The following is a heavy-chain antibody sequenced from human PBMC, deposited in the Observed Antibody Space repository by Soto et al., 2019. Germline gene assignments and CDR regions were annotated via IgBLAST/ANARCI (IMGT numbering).Heavy chain of an antibody. V-gene: IGHV4-59*01. CDR2: IYYSGST. D-gene: IGHD6-6*01. J-gene: IGHJ5*02. CDR1: GGSISSYY. CDR3: ARDGVKDSSSPNWLDP. Sequence: SETLSLTCTVSGGSISSYYWSWIRQPPGKGLEWIGYIYYSGSTNYNPSLKSRVTISVDTSKNQFSLKLSSVTAADTAVYYCARDGVKDSSSPNWLDPWGQGTLVTVSS.